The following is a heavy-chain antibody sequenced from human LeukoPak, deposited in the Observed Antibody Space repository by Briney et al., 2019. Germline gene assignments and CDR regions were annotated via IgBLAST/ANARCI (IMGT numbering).Heavy chain of an antibody. Sequence: SVKVSCKASGGTFSSYTISWVRQAPGQGLEWMGRIIPILGIANYAQKFQGRVTITADKSSSTAYMELSSLRSEDTAVYYCAYNWNDDYFDYWGQGTLVTVSS. CDR1: GGTFSSYT. V-gene: IGHV1-69*02. CDR3: AYNWNDDYFDY. J-gene: IGHJ4*02. D-gene: IGHD1-20*01. CDR2: IIPILGIA.